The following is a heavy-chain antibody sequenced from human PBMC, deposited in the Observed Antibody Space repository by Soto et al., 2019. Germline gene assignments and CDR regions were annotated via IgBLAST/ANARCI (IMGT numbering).Heavy chain of an antibody. V-gene: IGHV3-72*01. CDR2: SKNKANSYTT. Sequence: EVQLVESGGGLAQPGGSLRLSCAASGFTFSDHYMEWVRQAPGKGLEWVGRSKNKANSYTTQYAASVKGRFTISRDESKNSMYMEMHSLITEYMAVYYCATRVVTPAGNCFDLWGQGALVTVSS. J-gene: IGHJ5*02. CDR3: ATRVVTPAGNCFDL. D-gene: IGHD2-2*01. CDR1: GFTFSDHY.